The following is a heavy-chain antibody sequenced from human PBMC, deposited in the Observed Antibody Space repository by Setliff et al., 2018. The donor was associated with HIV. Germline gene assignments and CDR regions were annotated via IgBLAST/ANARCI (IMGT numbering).Heavy chain of an antibody. Sequence: LSLTCTVSGGSISSSSYYWGWIRQPPGKGLEWIGSIYYSGSTYYNPSLKSRVTISVDTSKNQFSLKLSSVTAADTAVYYCAGRGAYYDILTGYRSHYFDYWGQGTLVTVSS. J-gene: IGHJ4*02. CDR2: IYYSGST. D-gene: IGHD3-9*01. CDR1: GGSISSSSYY. V-gene: IGHV4-39*01. CDR3: AGRGAYYDILTGYRSHYFDY.